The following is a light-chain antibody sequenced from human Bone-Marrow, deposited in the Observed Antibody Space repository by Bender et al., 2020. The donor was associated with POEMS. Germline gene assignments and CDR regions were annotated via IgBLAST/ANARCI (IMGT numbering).Light chain of an antibody. V-gene: IGLV2-14*03. CDR1: SSDGGGYNY. J-gene: IGLJ2*01. CDR3: SSYTSSNTHVL. Sequence: QSALTQPASVSGSPGQSITISCTGASSDGGGYNYVSWYQQHPGKAPKLMIFDVSNRPSGISTRFSGSKSANTATLTISGLQAEDEADYFCSSYTSSNTHVLFGGGTKLTVL. CDR2: DVS.